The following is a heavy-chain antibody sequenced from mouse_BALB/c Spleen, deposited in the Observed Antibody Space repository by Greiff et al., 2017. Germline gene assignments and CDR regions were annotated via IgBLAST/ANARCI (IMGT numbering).Heavy chain of an antibody. CDR3: VRGDGYYGAMDY. V-gene: IGHV10-3*03. CDR2: IRSKSNNYAT. CDR1: GFTFNTYA. Sequence: EVKLVESGGGLVQPKGSLKLSCAASGFTFNTYAMHWVCQAPGKGLEWVARIRSKSNNYATYYADSVKDRFTISRDDSQSMLYLQMNNLKTEDTAMYYCVRGDGYYGAMDYWGQGTSVTVSS. D-gene: IGHD2-3*01. J-gene: IGHJ4*01.